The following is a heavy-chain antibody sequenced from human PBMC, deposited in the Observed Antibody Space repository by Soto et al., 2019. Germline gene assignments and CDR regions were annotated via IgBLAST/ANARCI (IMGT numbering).Heavy chain of an antibody. CDR3: SRHVPADGYYYGMDV. J-gene: IGHJ6*02. CDR2: IIPIFGTA. Sequence: QVQLVQSGAEVKKPGSSVKVSCKASGGTFSSYAISWVRQAPGQGLEWMGGIIPIFGTANYAQKFQGRVTITEYDTTSTAYMELSRLRSEDTAVYYCSRHVPADGYYYGMDVWGQGTTVTVSS. V-gene: IGHV1-69*12. CDR1: GGTFSSYA. D-gene: IGHD2-2*01.